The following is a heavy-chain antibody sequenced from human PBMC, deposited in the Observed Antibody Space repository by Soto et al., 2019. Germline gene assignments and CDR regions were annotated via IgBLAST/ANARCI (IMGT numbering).Heavy chain of an antibody. D-gene: IGHD3-10*01. CDR2: TYYRSRWSF. Sequence: SQTLSLTCAISGDSVSSNSGSRNWIRQSPSRGLEWLGRTYYRSRWSFDYALSVKSRVTIDPDTSKNQFSLHLDSLTPEDTAVYYCEGVTWLRGMDVWGQGTPVTVSS. CDR3: EGVTWLRGMDV. CDR1: GDSVSSNSGS. J-gene: IGHJ6*02. V-gene: IGHV6-1*01.